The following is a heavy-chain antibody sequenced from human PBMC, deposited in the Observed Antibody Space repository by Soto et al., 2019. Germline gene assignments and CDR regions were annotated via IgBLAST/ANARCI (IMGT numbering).Heavy chain of an antibody. CDR2: ISSSGSTI. V-gene: IGHV3-11*01. CDR1: GFTFSDYY. D-gene: IGHD6-6*01. Sequence: QVQLAESGGGLVKPGGSLRLSCAASGFTFSDYYMSWIRQAPGKGLEWVSYISSSGSTIYYADSVKGRFTISRDNAKNSLYLQMNSLRAEDTAVYYCARDSSSSPLYYYYYYYMDVWGKGTTVTVSS. CDR3: ARDSSSSPLYYYYYYYMDV. J-gene: IGHJ6*03.